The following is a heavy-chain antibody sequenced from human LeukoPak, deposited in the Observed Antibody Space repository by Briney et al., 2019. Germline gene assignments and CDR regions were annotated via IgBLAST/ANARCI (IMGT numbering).Heavy chain of an antibody. CDR3: ARGGVLSSSSLYYYYYGMDV. CDR2: ISSSSSYI. Sequence: GGSLRLSCAASGFTFSSYSMNWVRQAPGKGLEWVSSISSSSSYIYYADSVKGRFTISRDNAKNSLYLHMNSLRAEDTAVYYCARGGVLSSSSLYYYYYGMDVWGQGTTVTVSS. V-gene: IGHV3-21*01. D-gene: IGHD6-6*01. CDR1: GFTFSSYS. J-gene: IGHJ6*02.